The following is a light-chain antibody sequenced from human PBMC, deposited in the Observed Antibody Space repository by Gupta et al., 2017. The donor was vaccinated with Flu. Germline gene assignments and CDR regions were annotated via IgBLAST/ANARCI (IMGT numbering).Light chain of an antibody. CDR3: LRRANWPYT. V-gene: IGKV3-11*01. CDR2: DAS. Sequence: EIVLTQSPATLSLSPGEGATLSCRASQSVSSYLAWYQQKPGQAPRLLIYDASNRATGIPATFSGSGPGIXFTLTIXSREPEAFTIYYLLRRANWPYTFGXGTKMEIK. CDR1: QSVSSY. J-gene: IGKJ2*01.